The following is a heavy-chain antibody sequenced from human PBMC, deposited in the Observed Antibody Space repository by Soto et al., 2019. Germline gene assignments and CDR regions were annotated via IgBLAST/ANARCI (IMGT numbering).Heavy chain of an antibody. CDR1: GYTFTGYY. CDR2: INPYSGGT. V-gene: IGHV1-2*02. CDR3: ARHVRQFDY. J-gene: IGHJ4*02. Sequence: ASVKVSCKASGYTFTGYYMHWVRQAPGQGLEWMGWINPYSGGTNYAQKLQGRVTITADTSTTTAYMELKSLTSDDTAVYYCARHVRQFDYWGQGSLVTVSS.